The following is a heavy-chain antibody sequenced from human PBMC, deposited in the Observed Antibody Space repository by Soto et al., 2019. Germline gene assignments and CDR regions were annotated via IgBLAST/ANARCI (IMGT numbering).Heavy chain of an antibody. V-gene: IGHV4-61*01. CDR1: GGSVSSGSYY. CDR3: ARDRYYGSGSYYSNAFDI. Sequence: SETLSLTCTVSGGSVSSGSYYWSWIRQPPGKGLEWIGYIYYSGSTNYNPSLKSRVTISVDTSKNQFSLKLSSVTAADTAVYYCARDRYYGSGSYYSNAFDIWGQGTMVTVSS. CDR2: IYYSGST. J-gene: IGHJ3*02. D-gene: IGHD3-10*01.